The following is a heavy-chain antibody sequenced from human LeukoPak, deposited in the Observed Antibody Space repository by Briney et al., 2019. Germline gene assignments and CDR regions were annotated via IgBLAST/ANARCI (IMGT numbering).Heavy chain of an antibody. CDR2: ISAYNGNT. J-gene: IGHJ6*04. D-gene: IGHD2-2*01. Sequence: GASVKVSCKASGYTFTSYGISWVRQAPGQGLEWMGWISAYNGNTNYAQKLQGRVTMTTDTSTSTAYMELRSLRSDDTAVYYCARDPGFDVVVPAAMNYYYYYGMDVWGKGTTVTVSS. V-gene: IGHV1-18*04. CDR3: ARDPGFDVVVPAAMNYYYYYGMDV. CDR1: GYTFTSYG.